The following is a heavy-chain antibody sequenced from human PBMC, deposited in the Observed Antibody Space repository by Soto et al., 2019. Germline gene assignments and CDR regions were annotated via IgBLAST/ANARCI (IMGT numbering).Heavy chain of an antibody. D-gene: IGHD3-10*01. V-gene: IGHV3-21*01. J-gene: IGHJ4*02. Sequence: GGSLRLSCAASGFTFSGHTINWVRQAPGKGLEWVSSVSRSSSYIYYADSVKGRFTVSRDDAEKSLYLQMNSLRAEDTAIYYCARCMGFDGSGYAFFDSWGQGTQVTV. CDR1: GFTFSGHT. CDR2: VSRSSSYI. CDR3: ARCMGFDGSGYAFFDS.